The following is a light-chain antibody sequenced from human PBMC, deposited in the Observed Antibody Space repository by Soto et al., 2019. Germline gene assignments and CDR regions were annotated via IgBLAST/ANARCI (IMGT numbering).Light chain of an antibody. CDR2: GAS. J-gene: IGKJ2*01. Sequence: EIVMTQSPATLSVSPGERATLSCSASQSVSSNLAWYQQKPGQAPSLLIYGASSKATGSPARFSGSGSGTEFTITISSLQSEDFAVYYCQHYNNWPPYTFGQGTKLEIK. CDR3: QHYNNWPPYT. V-gene: IGKV3-15*01. CDR1: QSVSSN.